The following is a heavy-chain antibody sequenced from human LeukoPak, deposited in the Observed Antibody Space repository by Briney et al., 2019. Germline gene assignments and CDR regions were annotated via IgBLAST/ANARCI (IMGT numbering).Heavy chain of an antibody. D-gene: IGHD3-10*01. V-gene: IGHV1-46*01. CDR2: INPSGGST. J-gene: IGHJ6*02. Sequence: ASVKVSCKASGYTFTSYYMHWVRQAPGQGLEWMGIINPSGGSTSYAQKFQGRVTMTRDTSTSTVYMELRSLRSEDTAVYYCARGLWGDMVRGVKDYYYYYYGMDVWGQGTTVTVSS. CDR1: GYTFTSYY. CDR3: ARGLWGDMVRGVKDYYYYYYGMDV.